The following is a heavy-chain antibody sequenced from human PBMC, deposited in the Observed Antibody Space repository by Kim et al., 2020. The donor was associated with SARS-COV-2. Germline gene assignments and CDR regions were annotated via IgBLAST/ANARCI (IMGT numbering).Heavy chain of an antibody. CDR1: GFTFGDYA. Sequence: GGSLRLSCAASGFTFGDYAMHWVRQAPGKGLEWVSGISWNSGSIGYADSVKGRFTISRDNAKNSLYLQMNSLRAEDTALYYCAKDTRLFGVVTLFDYWGQGTLVTVSS. D-gene: IGHD3-3*01. V-gene: IGHV3-9*01. CDR3: AKDTRLFGVVTLFDY. CDR2: ISWNSGSI. J-gene: IGHJ4*02.